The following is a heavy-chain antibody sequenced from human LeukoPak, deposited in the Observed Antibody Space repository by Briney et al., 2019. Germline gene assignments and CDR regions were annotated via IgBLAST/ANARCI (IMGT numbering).Heavy chain of an antibody. CDR1: GGSISSYY. CDR3: ARGHYDSSGYYLYYYYGMDV. Sequence: SETLSLTCTVSGGSISSYYRSWIRQPAGKGLEWIGRIYTSGSTNYNPSLKSRVTMSVDTSKNQFSLKLSSVTAADTAVYYCARGHYDSSGYYLYYYYGMDVWGQGTTVTVSS. J-gene: IGHJ6*02. D-gene: IGHD3-22*01. V-gene: IGHV4-4*07. CDR2: IYTSGST.